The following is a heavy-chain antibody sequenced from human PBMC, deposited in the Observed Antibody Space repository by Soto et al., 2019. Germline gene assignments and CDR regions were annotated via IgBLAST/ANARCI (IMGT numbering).Heavy chain of an antibody. Sequence: QVQLVESGGGWVKPGGSLRLSCAASGFTFSDNYMTWIRQAPGKGLEWLSYISSSGTTIYYAESVRGRFTISRDNAKNSLYLQMNSLRVEDSAVYYCARVGDMAYKDWGQGTLVTVSP. CDR1: GFTFSDNY. J-gene: IGHJ4*02. CDR3: ARVGDMAYKD. V-gene: IGHV3-11*01. CDR2: ISSSGTTI. D-gene: IGHD3-3*01.